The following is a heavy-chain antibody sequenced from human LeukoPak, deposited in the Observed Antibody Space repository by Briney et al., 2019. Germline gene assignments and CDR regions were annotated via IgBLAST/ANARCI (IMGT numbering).Heavy chain of an antibody. D-gene: IGHD2-2*01. CDR2: ISGSGGST. CDR3: AKYEHCSSTSCLSVYYYYGMDV. V-gene: IGHV3-23*01. J-gene: IGHJ6*02. CDR1: GFTFSSYA. Sequence: GGSLRLSCAASGFTFSSYAMSWVRQAPGKGLEWVSAISGSGGSTYYADSVKGRFTISRDNSKNTLYLQMNSLRAEDTAVYYCAKYEHCSSTSCLSVYYYYGMDVWGQGTTVTVSS.